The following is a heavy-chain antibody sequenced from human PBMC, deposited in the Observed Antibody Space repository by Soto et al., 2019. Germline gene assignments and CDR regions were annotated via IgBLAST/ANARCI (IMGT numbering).Heavy chain of an antibody. CDR2: ITRDGSSK. CDR1: GFSLGYYW. V-gene: IGHV3-74*01. Sequence: EVQLVESGGGLVQPGGSLRLSCAASGFSLGYYWMHWVRQAPWEGLVWLSRITRDGSSKNYADSVKGRFTISRDNAKNTLYLQVNSLRGEDTAVYYCARGANGYDYFDYWGQGTLVTVSS. J-gene: IGHJ4*02. CDR3: ARGANGYDYFDY. D-gene: IGHD5-18*01.